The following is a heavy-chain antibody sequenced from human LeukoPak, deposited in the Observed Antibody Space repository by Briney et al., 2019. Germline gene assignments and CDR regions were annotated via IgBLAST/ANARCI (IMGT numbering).Heavy chain of an antibody. J-gene: IGHJ2*01. D-gene: IGHD2-15*01. CDR1: GFTFSTYG. CDR3: AKNLLGSAAYSWYFDL. V-gene: IGHV3-23*01. CDR2: ITVSGGGS. Sequence: GGSLGLSCAASGFTFSTYGMSWVHQAPGKGLEWVSSITVSGGGSTYVDSVRGRFTISRDNSKNTLYLQMNSLRAEDTAVYYCAKNLLGSAAYSWYFDLWGRGTLVTVSS.